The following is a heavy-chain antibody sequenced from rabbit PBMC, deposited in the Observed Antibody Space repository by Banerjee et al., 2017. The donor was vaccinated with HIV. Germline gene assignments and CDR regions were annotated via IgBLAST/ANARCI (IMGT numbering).Heavy chain of an antibody. Sequence: QSLEESGGDLVKPGASLTLTCTASGFSFSSNYYMCWVRQAPGKGLEWIGCINTGSSGNIYASWAKGRFTISKTSSTTVTLQMTSLTAADTATYFCARAIYGALDYANLWGPGTLVTVS. CDR1: GFSFSSNYY. CDR2: INTGSSGNI. CDR3: ARAIYGALDYANL. J-gene: IGHJ4*01. V-gene: IGHV1S40*01. D-gene: IGHD2-1*01.